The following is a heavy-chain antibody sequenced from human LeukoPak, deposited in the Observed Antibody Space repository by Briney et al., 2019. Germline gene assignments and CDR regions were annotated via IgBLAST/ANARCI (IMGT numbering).Heavy chain of an antibody. CDR3: ARDLKLFRQLVSYFDY. V-gene: IGHV3-48*01. Sequence: GGSLRLSCAASGFTFSSYSMNWVRQALGKGLEWVSYISSSSSTIYYADSVKGRFTISRDNAKNSLYLQMNSLRAEDTAVYYCARDLKLFRQLVSYFDYWGQGTLVTVSS. D-gene: IGHD6-6*01. CDR2: ISSSSSTI. J-gene: IGHJ4*02. CDR1: GFTFSSYS.